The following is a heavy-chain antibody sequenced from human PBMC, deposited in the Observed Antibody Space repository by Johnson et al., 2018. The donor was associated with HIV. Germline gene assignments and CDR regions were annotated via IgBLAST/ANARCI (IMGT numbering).Heavy chain of an antibody. CDR3: AMERMVGFVI. CDR2: ISGSGGST. D-gene: IGHD3-10*01. V-gene: IGHV3-23*04. Sequence: VQLVESGGGVVQPGTSLRLSCAASGLTFSHYPMHWVRQAPGKGLEWVSAISGSGGSTYYADSVKGRFTISRDNSKNTLYVQMNSLRDEDTAVYYCAMERMVGFVIWGQGTMVTVSS. CDR1: GLTFSHYP. J-gene: IGHJ3*02.